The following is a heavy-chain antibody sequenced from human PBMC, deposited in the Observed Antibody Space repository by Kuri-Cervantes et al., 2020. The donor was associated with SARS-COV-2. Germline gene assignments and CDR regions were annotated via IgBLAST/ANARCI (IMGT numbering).Heavy chain of an antibody. Sequence: ETLSLTCAASGFTFSNAWMSWVRQAPGKGLEWVGRIKSKTDGGTTDYAAPVKGRFTISRDDSKSTLYLQMNSLKTEDTAVYYCTTAPTPIVVVVAATYWGQGTLVTVSS. CDR2: IKSKTDGGTT. CDR1: GFTFSNAW. D-gene: IGHD2-15*01. V-gene: IGHV3-15*01. CDR3: TTAPTPIVVVVAATY. J-gene: IGHJ4*02.